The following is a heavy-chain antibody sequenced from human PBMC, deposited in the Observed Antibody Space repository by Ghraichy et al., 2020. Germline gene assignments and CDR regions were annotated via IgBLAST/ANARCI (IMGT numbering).Heavy chain of an antibody. V-gene: IGHV3-48*01. CDR1: GFILSTYS. J-gene: IGHJ3*01. CDR3: ARDTNYYDSSGFYYDVFDV. D-gene: IGHD3-22*01. Sequence: GGSLRLSCAASGFILSTYSIHWVRQAPGKGLEWISYITSSGKFISYADSVKGRFTVSRDNARNSLYLQMNSLRGEDTAVYYCARDTNYYDSSGFYYDVFDVWVQETMVTVSS. CDR2: ITSSGKFI.